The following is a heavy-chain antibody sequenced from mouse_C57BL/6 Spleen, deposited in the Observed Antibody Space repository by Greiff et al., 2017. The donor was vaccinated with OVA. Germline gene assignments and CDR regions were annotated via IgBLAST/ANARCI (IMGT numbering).Heavy chain of an antibody. V-gene: IGHV1-53*01. D-gene: IGHD1-1*01. CDR1: GYTFTSYW. Sequence: QVQLQQPGAELVKPGASVKLSCKASGYTFTSYWMHWVKQRPGQGLEWIGNINPSNGGTNYNEKFKSKATLTVDKSSSTAYMQLSSLTSEDSAVYYCARCPHYYGSSYAMDYWGQGTSVTVSS. J-gene: IGHJ4*01. CDR3: ARCPHYYGSSYAMDY. CDR2: INPSNGGT.